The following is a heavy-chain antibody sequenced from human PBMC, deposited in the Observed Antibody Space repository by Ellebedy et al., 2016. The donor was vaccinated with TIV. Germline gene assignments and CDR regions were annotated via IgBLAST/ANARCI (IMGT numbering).Heavy chain of an antibody. CDR3: AKGAYYDSSGEELSDY. Sequence: GGSLRLSXAASGFTFSSYGMHWVRQAPGKGLEWVAVISYDGSNKYYADSVKGRFTISRDNSKNTLYLQMNSLRAEDTAVYYCAKGAYYDSSGEELSDYWGQGTLVTVSS. V-gene: IGHV3-30*18. J-gene: IGHJ4*02. CDR1: GFTFSSYG. D-gene: IGHD3-22*01. CDR2: ISYDGSNK.